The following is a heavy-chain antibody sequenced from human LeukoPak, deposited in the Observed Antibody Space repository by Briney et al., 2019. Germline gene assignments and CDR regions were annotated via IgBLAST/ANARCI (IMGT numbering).Heavy chain of an antibody. CDR1: GYTFTGYY. D-gene: IGHD6-13*01. CDR3: ARGRIAAAGASNY. CDR2: INPNSGGT. V-gene: IGHV1-2*02. J-gene: IGHJ4*02. Sequence: ASVKVSCKASGYTFTGYYMHWVRQAPGQGLEWMGWINPNSGGTNYAQKLQGRVTMTRDTSISTAYMELSRLRSDDTAVYYCARGRIAAAGASNYWGQGTLVTVSS.